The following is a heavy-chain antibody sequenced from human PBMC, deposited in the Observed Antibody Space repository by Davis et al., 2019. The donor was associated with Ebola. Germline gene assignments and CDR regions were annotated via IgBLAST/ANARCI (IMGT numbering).Heavy chain of an antibody. CDR1: GYTFTTSY. V-gene: IGHV1-46*01. J-gene: IGHJ4*02. D-gene: IGHD1-7*01. Sequence: AASVKVSCKASGYTFTTSYMYWVRQAPGQGREWMGMINPSGGSTTYAQKFQGRVTMTRDTSTSTIYMELTSLSSEDTAVYYCARVGYQWNYRGFLDYWGQGTLVTVSS. CDR3: ARVGYQWNYRGFLDY. CDR2: INPSGGST.